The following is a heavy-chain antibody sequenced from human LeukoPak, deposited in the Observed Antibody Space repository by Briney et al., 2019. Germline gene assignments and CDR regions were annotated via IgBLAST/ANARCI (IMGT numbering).Heavy chain of an antibody. V-gene: IGHV3-21*01. CDR3: AREPYYDFWSGYYSHYYMDV. D-gene: IGHD3-3*01. J-gene: IGHJ6*03. CDR1: GFTFSSYS. CDR2: ISSSSSYI. Sequence: GGSLRLSCAASGFTFSSYSMNWVRQAPGKGLEWVSSISSSSSYIYYADSVKGRFTISRDNAKNTLYLQMNSLRAEDTAVYYCAREPYYDFWSGYYSHYYMDVWGKGTTVTVSS.